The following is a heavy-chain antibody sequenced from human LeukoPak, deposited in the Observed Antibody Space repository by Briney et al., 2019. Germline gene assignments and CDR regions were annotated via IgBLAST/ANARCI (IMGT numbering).Heavy chain of an antibody. CDR2: IYYSGST. Sequence: PSETLFLTCTVSGGSISSGGYYWSWIRQHPGKGLEWIGYIYYSGSTYYNPSLKSRVTISVDTSKNQFSLKLSSVTAADTAVYYCARSDNGPPNTYYYGSGSYYNPRRYYYYYYGMDVWGQGTTVTVSS. J-gene: IGHJ6*02. D-gene: IGHD3-10*01. V-gene: IGHV4-31*03. CDR3: ARSDNGPPNTYYYGSGSYYNPRRYYYYYYGMDV. CDR1: GGSISSGGYY.